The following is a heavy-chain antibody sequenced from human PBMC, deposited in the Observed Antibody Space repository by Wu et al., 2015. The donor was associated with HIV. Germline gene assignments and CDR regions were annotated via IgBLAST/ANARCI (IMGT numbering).Heavy chain of an antibody. Sequence: QVQLVQSGAEVKKPGASVKVSCKASGYTFTTYYMHWVRQAPGQGPEWMGIINPRGGSTGYAQKFQGRVTVTRDTSTSTVYMELSTLRSEDTAVYYCARDFYDSRGYYGGDYWGQGTVVTVSS. CDR2: INPRGGST. CDR3: ARDFYDSRGYYGGDY. V-gene: IGHV1-46*01. J-gene: IGHJ4*02. CDR1: GYTFTTYY. D-gene: IGHD3-22*01.